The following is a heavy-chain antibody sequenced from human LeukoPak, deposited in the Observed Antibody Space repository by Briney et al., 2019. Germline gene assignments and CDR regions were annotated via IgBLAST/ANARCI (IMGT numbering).Heavy chain of an antibody. Sequence: GASVKVSCKASGGTFSGYAISWVRQAPGQGLEWMGGIIPIFGTANYAQKFQGRVTITTDESTSTAYMELSSLRSEDTAVYYCARGTGAYAFDIWGQGTMVTVSS. CDR1: GGTFSGYA. CDR3: ARGTGAYAFDI. D-gene: IGHD7-27*01. CDR2: IIPIFGTA. V-gene: IGHV1-69*05. J-gene: IGHJ3*02.